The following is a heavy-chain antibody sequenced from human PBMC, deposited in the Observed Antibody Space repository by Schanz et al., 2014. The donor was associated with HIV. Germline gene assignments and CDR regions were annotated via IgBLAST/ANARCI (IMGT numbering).Heavy chain of an antibody. CDR3: ARGAAEMATMTPWRY. D-gene: IGHD5-12*01. J-gene: IGHJ4*02. CDR1: GYTFTSYY. V-gene: IGHV1-2*02. Sequence: QVQLVQSGAEVKSPGASVKVSCKASGYTFTSYYIHWVRQAPGQGLEWMGWINPNSGGTNSAQKFQGRVTMSMDTSISTAYMDLRSLRSDDTAVYYCARGAAEMATMTPWRYWGQGTLVTVSS. CDR2: INPNSGGT.